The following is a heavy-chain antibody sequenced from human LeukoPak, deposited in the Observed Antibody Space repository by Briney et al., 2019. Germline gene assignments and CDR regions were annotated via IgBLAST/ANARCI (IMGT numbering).Heavy chain of an antibody. V-gene: IGHV3-30*04. D-gene: IGHD3-10*01. CDR2: ISYDGSNK. CDR1: GFTFSSYA. Sequence: GGSLRLSCAASGFTFSSYAMHWVRQAPGKGLEWVAVISYDGSNKYYADSVKGRFTISRDNAKNSLYLQMNSLRAEDTAVYYCARPITMVRGVILPWFDPWGQGTLVTVSS. J-gene: IGHJ5*02. CDR3: ARPITMVRGVILPWFDP.